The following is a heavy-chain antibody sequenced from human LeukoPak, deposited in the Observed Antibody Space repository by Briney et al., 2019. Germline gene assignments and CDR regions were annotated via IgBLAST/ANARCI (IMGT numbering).Heavy chain of an antibody. Sequence: GASVKVSCKASGYTFTSYGISWVRQAPGQGLEWMGWISAYNGNTNYAQKLQGRVTMTTDTSTSTAYMELRSLRSDDTAVYYCARVLFIAVAQANYYYMDVWGKGTTVTVSS. D-gene: IGHD6-19*01. CDR3: ARVLFIAVAQANYYYMDV. V-gene: IGHV1-18*01. CDR1: GYTFTSYG. J-gene: IGHJ6*03. CDR2: ISAYNGNT.